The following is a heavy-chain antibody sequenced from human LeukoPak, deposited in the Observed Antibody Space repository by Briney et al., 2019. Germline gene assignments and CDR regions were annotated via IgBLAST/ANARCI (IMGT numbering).Heavy chain of an antibody. Sequence: SETLSLTCTVSGGSISSYYWSWIRQPPGKGLEWIGYIYYSGSTNYNPSLKSRVTISVDTSKNQFSLKLSSVTAADTAVYYCARGCIAAAGNWFDPWGQGTLVTVSS. CDR3: ARGCIAAAGNWFDP. CDR2: IYYSGST. D-gene: IGHD6-13*01. CDR1: GGSISSYY. J-gene: IGHJ5*02. V-gene: IGHV4-59*08.